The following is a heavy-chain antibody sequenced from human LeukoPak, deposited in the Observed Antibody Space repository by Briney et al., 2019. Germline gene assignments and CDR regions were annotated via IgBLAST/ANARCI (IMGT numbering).Heavy chain of an antibody. D-gene: IGHD6-13*01. CDR3: ARDRGSAGEHDAFDI. V-gene: IGHV1-18*01. J-gene: IGHJ3*02. CDR2: ISAYNGNT. Sequence: ASVKVSCKASGYTFTSYGISWVRQAPGQGLEWMGWISAYNGNTNYAQKLQGRVTMTTDTSTSTAYMELRSLRSDDTALYHCARDRGSAGEHDAFDIWGQGTMVTVSS. CDR1: GYTFTSYG.